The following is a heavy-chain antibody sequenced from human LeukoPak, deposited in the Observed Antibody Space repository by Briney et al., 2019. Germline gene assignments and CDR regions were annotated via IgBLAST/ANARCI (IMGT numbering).Heavy chain of an antibody. CDR3: ARVKSGELYSGYDRGAFDI. Sequence: SVKVSCKASGGTFSSYAISWVRQAPGQGLEWMGGIIPIFGTANYAQKFQGRVTITADESTSTAYMKLSSLRSEDTAVYYCARVKSGELYSGYDRGAFDIWGQGTMVTVSS. D-gene: IGHD5-12*01. CDR1: GGTFSSYA. V-gene: IGHV1-69*01. J-gene: IGHJ3*02. CDR2: IIPIFGTA.